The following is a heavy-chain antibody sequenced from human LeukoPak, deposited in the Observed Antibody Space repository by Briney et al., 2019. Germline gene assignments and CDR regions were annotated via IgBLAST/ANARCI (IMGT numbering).Heavy chain of an antibody. CDR1: GFTFSSYS. D-gene: IGHD3-3*01. CDR2: ISSSSSTI. Sequence: GGSLRLSCAASGFTFSSYSMNWVRQAPGKGLEWVSYISSSSSTIYYADSVKGRFTISRDNAKNSLYLQMNSLRDEDTAVYYCARDSPHYDFWSGYKYFDYWGQGTLVTVSS. CDR3: ARDSPHYDFWSGYKYFDY. J-gene: IGHJ4*02. V-gene: IGHV3-48*02.